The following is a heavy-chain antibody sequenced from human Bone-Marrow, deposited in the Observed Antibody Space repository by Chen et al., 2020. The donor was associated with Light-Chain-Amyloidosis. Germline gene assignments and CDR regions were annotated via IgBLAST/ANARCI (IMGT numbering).Heavy chain of an antibody. CDR1: GFAFSSYA. Sequence: IRSWGASGFAFSSYAMSWVRQAPGKGLEWVSTISGSGGSRYYGDSVKGRLTISRDNSKNALFLQMNSLRAEDTAVYYCAKDISYDDILPGYPADAFDIWGQGTMVTVSS. D-gene: IGHD3-9*01. CDR3: AKDISYDDILPGYPADAFDI. CDR2: ISGSGGSR. V-gene: IGHV3-23*01. J-gene: IGHJ3*02.